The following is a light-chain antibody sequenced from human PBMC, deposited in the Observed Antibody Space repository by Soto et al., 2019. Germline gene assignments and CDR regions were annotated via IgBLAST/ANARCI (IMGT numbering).Light chain of an antibody. CDR3: QQYNSHDDIA. V-gene: IGKV1-5*01. J-gene: IGKJ4*01. CDR1: QSITSW. Sequence: DIQITQSPSTLSASVGDRVTITCRASQSITSWLAWYQQKPGKAPNLLIYDASSLQSGVPSRFSGSGSGTEFTLTISSLQHDDYATYYCQQYNSHDDIAFGRGTKVEIK. CDR2: DAS.